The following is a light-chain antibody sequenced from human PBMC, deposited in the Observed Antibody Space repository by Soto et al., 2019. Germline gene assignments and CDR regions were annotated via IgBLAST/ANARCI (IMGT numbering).Light chain of an antibody. CDR2: EGS. V-gene: IGLV2-23*01. J-gene: IGLJ3*02. CDR3: CSYAVSKWV. Sequence: QSALTQPASVSGSPGQSITISCTGTSSDVGSYNLVSWYQQHPGKAPKLMIYEGSKRPSGVSNRFSGSKSGNTASLTISGLQAEDEADYYCCSYAVSKWVFGGGTKLTVL. CDR1: SSDVGSYNL.